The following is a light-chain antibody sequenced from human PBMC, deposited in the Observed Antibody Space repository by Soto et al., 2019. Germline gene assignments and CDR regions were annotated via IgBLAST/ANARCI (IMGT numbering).Light chain of an antibody. CDR3: QQRSSWPLT. V-gene: IGKV3-11*01. J-gene: IGKJ4*01. CDR1: QSVGSC. CDR2: DAF. Sequence: EIVLTQSPATLSLSPGERATLSCRASQSVGSCFAWYQQKPGQAPRLLIYDAFSRATGIPARFSGSGSGTDFTLTISSLEPEDFAVYFCQQRSSWPLTFGGGTMVEIK.